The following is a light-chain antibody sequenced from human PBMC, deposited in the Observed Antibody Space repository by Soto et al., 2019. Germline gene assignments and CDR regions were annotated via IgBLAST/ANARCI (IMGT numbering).Light chain of an antibody. CDR3: SCYKSSSTHVV. CDR2: DVS. Sequence: QSALTQPASVSGSPGQSITISCTGTSSDVGGYNYVSWYQQHPGKAPKLMIYDVSNRPSGVSNRFSGSKSGNTASLTISALQADDEADYYCSCYKSSSTHVVFCGGTKLTVL. CDR1: SSDVGGYNY. J-gene: IGLJ2*01. V-gene: IGLV2-14*01.